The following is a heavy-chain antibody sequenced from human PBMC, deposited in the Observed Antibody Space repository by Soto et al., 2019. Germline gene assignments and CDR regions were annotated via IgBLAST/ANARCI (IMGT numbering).Heavy chain of an antibody. CDR2: ISGSGDSP. J-gene: IGHJ6*02. D-gene: IGHD2-2*01. CDR1: GFTFSSYA. Sequence: EVQLLESGGGLVQPGGSLRLSCEASGFTFSSYAMRWVRQAPGKGLEYVSSISGSGDSPYYADSVKGRFTISRDNSKNTLYLQMNSLRAEDTAVYYCAKERCSSPRCYDMDVWGQGTTVTVSS. V-gene: IGHV3-23*01. CDR3: AKERCSSPRCYDMDV.